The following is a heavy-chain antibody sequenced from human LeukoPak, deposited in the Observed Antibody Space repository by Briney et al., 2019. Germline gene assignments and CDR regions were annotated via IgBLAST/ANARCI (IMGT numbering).Heavy chain of an antibody. CDR3: ARSWFGDVYYHGMDV. CDR1: GGTFSSYA. CDR2: IIPIFGTA. V-gene: IGHV1-69*01. J-gene: IGHJ6*02. Sequence: SVKVSCKASGGTFSSYAISWVRQAPGQGLEWMGGIIPIFGTANYAQKFQGRVTITADESTSTAYMELSSLRSEDTAVYYCARSWFGDVYYHGMDVWGQGTTVTVSS. D-gene: IGHD3-10*01.